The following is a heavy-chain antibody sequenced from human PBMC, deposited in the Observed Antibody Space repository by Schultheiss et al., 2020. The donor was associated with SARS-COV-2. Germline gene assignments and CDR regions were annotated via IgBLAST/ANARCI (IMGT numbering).Heavy chain of an antibody. J-gene: IGHJ3*02. CDR2: ISSNGGST. CDR3: VSRPMASGSTGGDAFDI. V-gene: IGHV3-64D*06. Sequence: GGSLRLSCSASGFTFSSYAMHWVRQAPGKGLEYVSAISSNGGSTYYADSVKGRFTISRDNSKNTLYLQMSSLRAEDTAVYYCVSRPMASGSTGGDAFDIWGQGTMVTVSS. D-gene: IGHD1-26*01. CDR1: GFTFSSYA.